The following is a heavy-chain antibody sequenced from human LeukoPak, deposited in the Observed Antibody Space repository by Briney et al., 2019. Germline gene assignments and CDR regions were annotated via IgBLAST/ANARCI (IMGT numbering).Heavy chain of an antibody. CDR2: ISSTSSYI. J-gene: IGHJ2*01. CDR1: GFTFNTYT. V-gene: IGHV3-21*01. Sequence: GGSLRLSCVASGFTFNTYTVNWVRQAPGKGLVWVSSISSTSSYIYYADSVKGRFTISRDNAKNSLYLQMNSLRDEDTAMYYCARTISGDFSGDNCYWYFDLWGRGTLVTVSS. CDR3: ARTISGDFSGDNCYWYFDL. D-gene: IGHD2-15*01.